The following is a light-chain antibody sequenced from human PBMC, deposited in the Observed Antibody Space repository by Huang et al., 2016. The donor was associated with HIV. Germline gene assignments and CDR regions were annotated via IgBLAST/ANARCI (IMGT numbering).Light chain of an antibody. J-gene: IGKJ4*01. Sequence: EIVLTQSPATLSGSPWERVTLSCRASQSVGSNLAWYQQKPGQAPRLLIHGASSRATVLPDRFSGSGSATEFTLTISTLQSEDFAVYYCQQYHNWPLTFGGGTKVEIK. CDR3: QQYHNWPLT. CDR2: GAS. V-gene: IGKV3-15*01. CDR1: QSVGSN.